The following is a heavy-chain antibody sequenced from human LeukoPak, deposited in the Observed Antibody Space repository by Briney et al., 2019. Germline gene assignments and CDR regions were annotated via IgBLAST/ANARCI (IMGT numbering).Heavy chain of an antibody. CDR1: GFTFSSYA. Sequence: GGSLRLSCAASGFTFSSYAMYWVRQAPGKGLEYVSAISSNGGTTYYANSVKGRFTISRDNSKNALYLQMGSLRAEDMAVYYCARDLRGDYWGQGTLVTVSS. V-gene: IGHV3-64*01. CDR2: ISSNGGTT. CDR3: ARDLRGDY. J-gene: IGHJ4*02.